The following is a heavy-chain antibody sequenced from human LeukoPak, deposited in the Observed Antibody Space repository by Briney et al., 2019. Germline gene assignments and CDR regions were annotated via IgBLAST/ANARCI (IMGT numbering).Heavy chain of an antibody. Sequence: SETLSLTCAVYGGSFSGYYWSWIRQPPGKGLEWIGHIYYSGSTNYNPSLKSRVTISVDTSKNQFSLKLNSVTAADTAVYYCARVIIPAATRVWFDPWGQGTLVTVSS. V-gene: IGHV4-59*01. CDR1: GGSFSGYY. CDR2: IYYSGST. CDR3: ARVIIPAATRVWFDP. J-gene: IGHJ5*02. D-gene: IGHD2-2*01.